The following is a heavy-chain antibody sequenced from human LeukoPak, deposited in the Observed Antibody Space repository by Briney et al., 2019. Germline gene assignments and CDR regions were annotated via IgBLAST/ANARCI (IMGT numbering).Heavy chain of an antibody. CDR2: IYYSGST. CDR3: ARAAYDYVWGSYQHTLPTYAFDI. Sequence: SETLSLTCTVSGGSISSYYWSWIRQPPGKGLEWIGYIYYSGSTNYNPSLKSRVTISVDTSKNQFSLKLSSVTAADTAVYYCARAAYDYVWGSYQHTLPTYAFDIWGQGTMVTVSS. D-gene: IGHD3-16*02. J-gene: IGHJ3*02. V-gene: IGHV4-59*08. CDR1: GGSISSYY.